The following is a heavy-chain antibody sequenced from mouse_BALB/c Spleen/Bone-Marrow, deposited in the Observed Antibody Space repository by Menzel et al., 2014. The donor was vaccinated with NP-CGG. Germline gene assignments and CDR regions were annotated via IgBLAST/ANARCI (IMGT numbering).Heavy chain of an antibody. J-gene: IGHJ2*01. CDR2: INPDSSTI. CDR1: GFDFSRYW. CDR3: ARQGYYGCSDH. D-gene: IGHD1-2*01. Sequence: SGGSLKLSCAASGFDFSRYWMSWVRQAPGKGLEWIGEINPDSSTINYTPSLKDKFIISRDNAKNTLYLQMSKVRSEDTALYYCARQGYYGCSDHGGQGTTTTVSS. V-gene: IGHV4-1*02.